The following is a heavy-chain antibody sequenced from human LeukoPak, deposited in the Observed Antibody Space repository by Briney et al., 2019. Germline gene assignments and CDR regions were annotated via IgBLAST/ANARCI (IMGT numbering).Heavy chain of an antibody. Sequence: SETLSLTCAVYGGSFSPYYWSWIRQPPGKGLEWIGQINHSGNTNYNPSLKSRVTISVDTSKNQFSLKLTSVTAADTAVYYCAKDPQENRRDWFIRYFDLWGQGTLVSVSS. J-gene: IGHJ5*02. V-gene: IGHV4-34*01. CDR2: INHSGNT. CDR1: GGSFSPYY. D-gene: IGHD3/OR15-3a*01. CDR3: AKDPQENRRDWFIRYFDL.